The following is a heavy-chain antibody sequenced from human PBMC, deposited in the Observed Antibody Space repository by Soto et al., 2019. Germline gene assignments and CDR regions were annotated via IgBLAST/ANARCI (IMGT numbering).Heavy chain of an antibody. V-gene: IGHV4-34*01. D-gene: IGHD6-13*01. Sequence: SETLSLTCAVYGGSFSGYYWSWIRQPPGKGLEWIGEINHSGSTNYNPSLKSRVTISVDTSKNQFSLKLSSVTAADTAVYYCARLPPADSSSWYREKSDAFDIWGQGTMVTVS. CDR2: INHSGST. CDR3: ARLPPADSSSWYREKSDAFDI. J-gene: IGHJ3*02. CDR1: GGSFSGYY.